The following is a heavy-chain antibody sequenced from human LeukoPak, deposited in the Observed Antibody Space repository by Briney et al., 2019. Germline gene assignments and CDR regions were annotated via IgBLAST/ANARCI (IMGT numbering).Heavy chain of an antibody. V-gene: IGHV1-8*01. J-gene: IGHJ6*02. CDR1: GYTFTSYD. D-gene: IGHD3-9*01. CDR2: MNPNSGNT. CDR3: ARGFEKYDILTGYCYYGMDV. Sequence: ASVKVSCKASGYTFTSYDINWVRQATGQGLEWMGWMNPNSGNTGYAQKFQGRVTMTRNTSISTAYMELSSLRSEDTAVYYCARGFEKYDILTGYCYYGMDVWGQGTTVTVSS.